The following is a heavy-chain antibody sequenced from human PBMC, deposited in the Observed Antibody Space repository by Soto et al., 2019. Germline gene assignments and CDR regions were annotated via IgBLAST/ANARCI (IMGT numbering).Heavy chain of an antibody. J-gene: IGHJ4*02. D-gene: IGHD4-17*01. CDR2: IYYSGST. CDR1: GGSISSGGYY. CDR3: ATRPDYGDYDHFDY. Sequence: PSETLSLTCTVSGGSISSGGYYWSWIRQHPGKGLEWIGYIYYSGSTYYNPSLKSRVTISVDTSKNQFSLKLSSVTAADTAVYYCATRPDYGDYDHFDYWGQGTLVTVSS. V-gene: IGHV4-31*03.